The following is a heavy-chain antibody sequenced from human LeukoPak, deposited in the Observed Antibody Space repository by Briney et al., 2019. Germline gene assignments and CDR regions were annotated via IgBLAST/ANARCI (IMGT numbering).Heavy chain of an antibody. CDR3: ARTAERQQMVQGTYFYYYFMDV. CDR2: IYTTGST. J-gene: IGHJ6*03. CDR1: GASISGYY. V-gene: IGHV4-4*07. Sequence: PSETLSLTCSVSGASISGYYWTWIRQPAGRGLEWIGRIYTTGSTKYNPSLKSRVIMSVDASKNQFSLNLTSVTAAGTAVYFCARTAERQQMVQGTYFYYYFMDVWAKGTTVTISS. D-gene: IGHD6-13*01.